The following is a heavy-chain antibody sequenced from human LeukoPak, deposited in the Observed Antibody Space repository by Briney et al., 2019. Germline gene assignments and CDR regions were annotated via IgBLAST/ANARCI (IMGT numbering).Heavy chain of an antibody. Sequence: SETLSLTCSVSGGSVSSSHYWGWIRQPPGKGLEWIGSIYYGGSTYYNASLRSRVTTSVDTSKNQFSLKLSSVTAADTAVYYCAREGPAVAGTRAFDIWGQGTMVTVSS. CDR3: AREGPAVAGTRAFDI. V-gene: IGHV4-39*07. CDR1: GGSVSSSHY. D-gene: IGHD6-19*01. J-gene: IGHJ3*02. CDR2: IYYGGST.